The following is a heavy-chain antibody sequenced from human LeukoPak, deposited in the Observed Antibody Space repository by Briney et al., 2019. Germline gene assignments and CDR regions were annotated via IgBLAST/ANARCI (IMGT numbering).Heavy chain of an antibody. V-gene: IGHV3-30-3*01. CDR3: ARDDGDLNLDY. CDR1: GFTFSSYA. D-gene: IGHD4-17*01. Sequence: PGGSLRLSCAASGFTFSSYAMHWVRQAPGKGLEWVAVISYDGSNKYYADSVKGRFTISRDNSKNTLYLQMNSLRVEDTAVYYCARDDGDLNLDYWGQGTLVTVSS. CDR2: ISYDGSNK. J-gene: IGHJ4*02.